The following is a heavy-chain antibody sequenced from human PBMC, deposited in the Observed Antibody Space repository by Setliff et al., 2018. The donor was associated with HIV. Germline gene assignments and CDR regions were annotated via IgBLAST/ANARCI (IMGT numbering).Heavy chain of an antibody. D-gene: IGHD3-3*01. CDR1: GGSITSSDYY. CDR2: MYYGERP. Sequence: ETLSLTCTVSGGSITSSDYYWDWIRQPPGKGLEWIGTMYYGERPYYNPSLTSRVTISVDRSKNQLSLKLTSVTAADTAVYYCARTPYYDFWSGYFSLTNLHVFDIWGQGTMVTVSS. J-gene: IGHJ3*02. CDR3: ARTPYYDFWSGYFSLTNLHVFDI. V-gene: IGHV4-39*07.